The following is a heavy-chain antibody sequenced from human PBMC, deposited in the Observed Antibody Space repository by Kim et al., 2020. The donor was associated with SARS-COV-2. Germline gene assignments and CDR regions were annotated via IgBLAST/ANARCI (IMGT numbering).Heavy chain of an antibody. CDR1: GFTFSSYA. J-gene: IGHJ4*02. Sequence: GGSLRLPCAASGFTFSSYAMHWVRQAPGKGLEWVAVIPSTTNYIYYTDSVRGRFTISRDNAKSSLSLQMNSLQVEDTAVYYCERDAQLVPLDYLGQGTLVTLSS. CDR2: IPSTTNYI. D-gene: IGHD6-6*01. CDR3: ERDAQLVPLDY. V-gene: IGHV3-21*01.